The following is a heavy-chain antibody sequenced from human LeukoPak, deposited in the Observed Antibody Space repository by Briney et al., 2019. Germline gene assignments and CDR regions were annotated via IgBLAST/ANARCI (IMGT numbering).Heavy chain of an antibody. CDR2: ISGSGTTI. Sequence: PGGSLRLSCAASGFNFNDFYMSWIRQAPGKGLEWISYISGSGTTIYYADSVKGRFTISRDNAKNSLYLQMNSLRAEDTAVYYCARNFVVVGYFDYWGQGTLVTVSS. CDR1: GFNFNDFY. CDR3: ARNFVVVGYFDY. D-gene: IGHD2-21*01. J-gene: IGHJ4*02. V-gene: IGHV3-11*01.